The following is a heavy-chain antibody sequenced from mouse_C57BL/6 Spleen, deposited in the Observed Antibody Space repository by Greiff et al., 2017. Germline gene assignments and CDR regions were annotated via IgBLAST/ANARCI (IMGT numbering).Heavy chain of an antibody. CDR3: ARDYGDYFDY. V-gene: IGHV1-69*01. CDR1: GYTFTSYW. CDR2: IDPSDSYT. Sequence: QVQLQQPGAELVMPGASVKLSCTASGYTFTSYWMHWVKQRPGQGLEWIGEIDPSDSYTNYNQKFKGKSTLTVDKSSSTAYMQLSSLTSEDSAVYYCARDYGDYFDYWGQGTTLTVSS. J-gene: IGHJ2*01. D-gene: IGHD1-1*02.